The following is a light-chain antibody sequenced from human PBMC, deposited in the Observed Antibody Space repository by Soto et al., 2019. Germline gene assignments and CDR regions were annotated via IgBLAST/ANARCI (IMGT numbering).Light chain of an antibody. V-gene: IGKV3-11*01. CDR2: DAS. J-gene: IGKJ4*01. CDR3: QQRSNWPRGLT. CDR1: QSVSSY. Sequence: EIVLTQSPATLSLSPAERATLSCRASQSVSSYLALYQQKPGQAPRLLIYDASNRATGIPARFSGSGSGTDFTLTISSLEPEDFAVYYCQQRSNWPRGLTFGGGTKVEIK.